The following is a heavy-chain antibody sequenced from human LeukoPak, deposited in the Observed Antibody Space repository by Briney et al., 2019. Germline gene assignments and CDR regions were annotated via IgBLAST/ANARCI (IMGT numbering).Heavy chain of an antibody. D-gene: IGHD3-22*01. V-gene: IGHV3-23*01. CDR3: AKDLLGYYYDSSGYYSLAGYFHY. J-gene: IGHJ4*02. Sequence: GGSLRLSCAASGFTFSSYAMSWVRQAPGKGLEWVSGISGSGVSTYYADSVKGRFTISRDNSKNTLSLQMNSLRAEDTAVYYCAKDLLGYYYDSSGYYSLAGYFHYWGQGTLVTVSS. CDR2: ISGSGVST. CDR1: GFTFSSYA.